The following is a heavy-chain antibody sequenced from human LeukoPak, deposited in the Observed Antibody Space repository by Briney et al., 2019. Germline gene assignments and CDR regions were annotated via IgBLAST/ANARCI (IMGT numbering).Heavy chain of an antibody. CDR2: ISYDGSKK. J-gene: IGHJ3*02. CDR3: ARICSGGTCYFSSI. D-gene: IGHD2-15*01. V-gene: IGHV3-30-3*01. Sequence: GGSLRLSCAASGFTFSSHAMHWVRQAPGKGLEWVAVISYDGSKKYYADSVKGRYTISRDNSKNTLYLQMNNLRAEDSAVYYRARICSGGTCYFSSIWGQGTMVTVSS. CDR1: GFTFSSHA.